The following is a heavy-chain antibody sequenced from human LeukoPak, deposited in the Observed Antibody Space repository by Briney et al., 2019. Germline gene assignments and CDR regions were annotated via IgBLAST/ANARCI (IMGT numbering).Heavy chain of an antibody. D-gene: IGHD1-26*01. CDR2: IIPIFGTA. CDR1: GGTFSSYA. V-gene: IGHV1-69*06. CDR3: AKGDLWSSYDY. J-gene: IGHJ4*02. Sequence: ASVKVSCKASGGTFSSYAISWVRQAPGQGLEWMGGIIPIFGTANYAQKFQGRVTITADKSTSTAYMELSSLRSEDTAVYYCAKGDLWSSYDYWGQGTLVTVSS.